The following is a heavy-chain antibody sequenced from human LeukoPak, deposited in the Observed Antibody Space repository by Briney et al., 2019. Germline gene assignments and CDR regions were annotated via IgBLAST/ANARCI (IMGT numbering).Heavy chain of an antibody. Sequence: GGSLRLSCAASGFTLSTYWMHWVRQAPGKGLVWVSRINSEGSSTTYADSVKGRFTISRDDAKNTLYLQMNSLRAEDTAVYYCVRGGESTWSWGQGTLVTVSS. J-gene: IGHJ5*02. CDR2: INSEGSST. D-gene: IGHD2-15*01. CDR1: GFTLSTYW. CDR3: VRGGESTWS. V-gene: IGHV3-74*01.